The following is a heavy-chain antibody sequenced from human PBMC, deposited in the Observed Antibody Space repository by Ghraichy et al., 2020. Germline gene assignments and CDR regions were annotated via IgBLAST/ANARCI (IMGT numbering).Heavy chain of an antibody. CDR1: GYSISSGYY. D-gene: IGHD1-26*01. CDR2: IYHSGST. J-gene: IGHJ4*02. CDR3: ARGTVGATRFDY. V-gene: IGHV4-38-2*02. Sequence: SETLSLTCTVSGYSISSGYYWGWIRQPPGKGLEWIGSIYHSGSTYYNPSLKSRVTISVDTSKNQFSLKLSSVTAADTAVYYCARGTVGATRFDYWGQGTLVTVSS.